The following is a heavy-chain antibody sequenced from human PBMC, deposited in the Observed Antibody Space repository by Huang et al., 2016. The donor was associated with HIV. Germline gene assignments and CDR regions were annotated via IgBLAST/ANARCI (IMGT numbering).Heavy chain of an antibody. D-gene: IGHD3-22*01. CDR3: ARDPRIQSWLNFFDY. CDR2: MISEGSRT. V-gene: IGHV3-74*01. CDR1: GFSISSYW. Sequence: EVQLVESGGGLVQPGGSLRLSCAASGFSISSYWVHWVRQAPGKGVGWVSRMISEGSRTSYADSVKGRFTISRDNAKNTLYLQMNSLRAEDTAVYYCARDPRIQSWLNFFDYWGQGTLVSVSS. J-gene: IGHJ4*02.